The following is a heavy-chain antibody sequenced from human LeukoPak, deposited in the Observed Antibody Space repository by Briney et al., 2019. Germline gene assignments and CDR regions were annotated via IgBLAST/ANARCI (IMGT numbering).Heavy chain of an antibody. D-gene: IGHD6-13*01. CDR3: ARDIASAGTGDY. Sequence: RASETLSLTCAVRGGSFSNDYWSWIRQPPGKGLEWIGDIDHSESPNYNPSLKSRVTISIDTSKNQFSLNLTSVTAADTAVYYCARDIASAGTGDYWGQGTLVTVS. CDR2: IDHSESP. CDR1: GGSFSNDY. V-gene: IGHV4-34*01. J-gene: IGHJ4*02.